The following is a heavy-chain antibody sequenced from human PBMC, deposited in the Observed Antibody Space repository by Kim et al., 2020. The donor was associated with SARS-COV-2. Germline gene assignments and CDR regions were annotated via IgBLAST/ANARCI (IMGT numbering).Heavy chain of an antibody. V-gene: IGHV3-30-3*01. CDR1: GFTFSSYA. D-gene: IGHD3-16*01. CDR3: ARGNWGGMDV. J-gene: IGHJ6*02. Sequence: GGSLRLSCAASGFTFSSYAMHWVRQAPGKGLEWVAVISYDGSNKYYADSVKGRFTISRDNSKNTLYLQMNSLRAEDTAVYYCARGNWGGMDVWGQGTTVTVSS. CDR2: ISYDGSNK.